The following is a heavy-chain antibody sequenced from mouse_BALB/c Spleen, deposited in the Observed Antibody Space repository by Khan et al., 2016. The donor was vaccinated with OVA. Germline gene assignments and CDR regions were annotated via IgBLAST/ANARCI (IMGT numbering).Heavy chain of an antibody. D-gene: IGHD1-1*01. CDR2: VSTAGGYT. J-gene: IGHJ3*01. CDR1: GFTFSTYG. V-gene: IGHV5-6*01. Sequence: EVELVESGGDLVKPGGSLKLSCAASGFTFSTYGMSWVRQTPDKRLEWVATVSTAGGYTYYPHSVKGRFTITRDNAKNTLYLQMSGLKAEDTAMFYCTRRAYYCDSEGFAYWGQGTLVTVSA. CDR3: TRRAYYCDSEGFAY.